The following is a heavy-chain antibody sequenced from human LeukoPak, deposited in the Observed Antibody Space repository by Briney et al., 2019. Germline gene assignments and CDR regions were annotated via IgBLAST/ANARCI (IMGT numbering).Heavy chain of an antibody. Sequence: SETLSLTCAVYGGSFSGYYWSWIRQPPGKGLEWIGEINHSGSTNYNPSLKSRVTISVDKSKNQFSLNLSSVTAADTAVYYCARDRRYYDSSAYIRGFDYWGQGTLVTVSS. CDR3: ARDRRYYDSSAYIRGFDY. J-gene: IGHJ4*02. CDR1: GGSFSGYY. D-gene: IGHD3-22*01. CDR2: INHSGST. V-gene: IGHV4-34*01.